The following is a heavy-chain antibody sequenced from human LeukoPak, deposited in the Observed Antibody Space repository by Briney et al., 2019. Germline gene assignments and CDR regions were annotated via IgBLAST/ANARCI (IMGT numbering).Heavy chain of an antibody. V-gene: IGHV1-2*02. Sequence: ASVKVSCKASGYTFTGYYMHWVRQAPGQGLEWMGWTNPNSGGTNYAQKFQGRVTMTRDTSISTAYMELSRLRSDDTAVYYCARVHFNRRRLEWLVFGRGAFDIWGQGTMVTVSS. D-gene: IGHD3-3*01. CDR3: ARVHFNRRRLEWLVFGRGAFDI. CDR1: GYTFTGYY. CDR2: TNPNSGGT. J-gene: IGHJ3*02.